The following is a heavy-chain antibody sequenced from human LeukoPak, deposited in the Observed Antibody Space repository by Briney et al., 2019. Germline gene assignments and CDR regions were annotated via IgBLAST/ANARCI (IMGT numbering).Heavy chain of an antibody. J-gene: IGHJ4*02. CDR2: IYYSGST. V-gene: IGHV4-31*03. CDR1: GGSISSGGYY. CDR3: ERDQAGVFDY. D-gene: IGHD6-19*01. Sequence: SETLSLTCTVSGGSISSGGYYWSWIRQHPGKGLEWIGYIYYSGSTYYNPSLKSRVTISVDTSKNQFFLKLSSVTAADTVVYCCERDQAGVFDYWGQGTLVTVSS.